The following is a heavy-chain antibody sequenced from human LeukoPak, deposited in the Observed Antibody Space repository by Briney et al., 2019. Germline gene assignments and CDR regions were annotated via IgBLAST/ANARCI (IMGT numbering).Heavy chain of an antibody. D-gene: IGHD2-2*01. Sequence: SETLSLTCAVYGGSFSGYYWSWIRQPPGKGLEWIGEINHSGSTNYNPSLKSRVTISVDTSKNQFSLKLSSVTAADTAVYYCARVRRPYCSSTSCYGRGWFDPGGQGTLVTVSS. CDR1: GGSFSGYY. J-gene: IGHJ5*02. V-gene: IGHV4-34*01. CDR2: INHSGST. CDR3: ARVRRPYCSSTSCYGRGWFDP.